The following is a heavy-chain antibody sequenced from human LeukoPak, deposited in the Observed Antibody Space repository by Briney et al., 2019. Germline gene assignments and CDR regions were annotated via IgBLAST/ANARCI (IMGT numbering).Heavy chain of an antibody. CDR2: IIPIFGTA. D-gene: IGHD3-10*01. V-gene: IGHV1-69*06. Sequence: ASVKVSCKASGGTFSSYAISWVRQAPGQGLEWMGGIIPIFGTANYAQKFHGRVTITADKSTSTAYMELSSLRSEDTAVYYCARASPAGGSGSYYTVITPHPSARVLDYWGQGTLVTVSS. CDR3: ARASPAGGSGSYYTVITPHPSARVLDY. CDR1: GGTFSSYA. J-gene: IGHJ4*02.